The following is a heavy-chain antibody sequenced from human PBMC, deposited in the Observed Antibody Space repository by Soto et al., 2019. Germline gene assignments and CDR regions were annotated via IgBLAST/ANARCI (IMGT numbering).Heavy chain of an antibody. CDR2: INPKSGGT. D-gene: IGHD2-8*01. CDR1: GYSFTDYP. J-gene: IGHJ6*02. CDR3: ARGHSTDCSNGVCSFFYNHEMDV. V-gene: IGHV1-2*04. Sequence: ASVKVSCKASGYSFTDYPIHWVRQAPGQGLEWLGWINPKSGGTSTAQKFQGWVTMTRDRSISTVYMELTRLRSDDTAVYFCARGHSTDCSNGVCSFFYNHEMDVWGQGTTVTVSS.